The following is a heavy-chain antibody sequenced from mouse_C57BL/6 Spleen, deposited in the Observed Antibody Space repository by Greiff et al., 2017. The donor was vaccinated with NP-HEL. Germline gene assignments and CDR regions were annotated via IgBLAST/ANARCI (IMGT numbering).Heavy chain of an antibody. CDR3: ARLGATAYGSSYNFDY. CDR2: IDPNSGGT. D-gene: IGHD1-1*01. V-gene: IGHV1-72*01. CDR1: GYTFTSYW. J-gene: IGHJ2*01. Sequence: QVQLKQPGAELVKPGASVKLSCKASGYTFTSYWMHWVKQRPGRGLEWIGRIDPNSGGTKYNEKFKSKATLTVDKPSSTAYMQLSSLTSEDSAVYYCARLGATAYGSSYNFDYWGQGTTLTVSS.